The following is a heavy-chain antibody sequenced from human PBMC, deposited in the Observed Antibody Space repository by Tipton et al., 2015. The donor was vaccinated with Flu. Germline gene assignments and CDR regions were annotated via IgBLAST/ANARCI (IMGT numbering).Heavy chain of an antibody. D-gene: IGHD6-13*01. CDR1: GFTFSSYG. Sequence: KPSCQASGFTFSSYGMHWVRQVTGKGLEWVSGIGNSGDTHYAGSVKGRFTITRENAKNSVYLQMKNLRGGDTAVYYCTRGPLPDSNWYNGMDVWGQGTSVTVFS. CDR2: IGNSGDT. V-gene: IGHV3-13*01. CDR3: TRGPLPDSNWYNGMDV. J-gene: IGHJ6*02.